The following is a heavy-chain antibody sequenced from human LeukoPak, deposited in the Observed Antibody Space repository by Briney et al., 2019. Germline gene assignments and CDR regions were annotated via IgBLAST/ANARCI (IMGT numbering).Heavy chain of an antibody. CDR1: GFTFSSYS. V-gene: IGHV3-21*01. Sequence: GGSLRLSCAAPGFTFSSYSMNWVRQAPGKGLEWVSSISSSSSYIYYADSVKGRFTISRDNAKNSLYLQMNSLRAEDTAVYYCARYRSSGWDTITYFDYWGQGTLVTVSS. D-gene: IGHD6-19*01. CDR2: ISSSSSYI. J-gene: IGHJ4*02. CDR3: ARYRSSGWDTITYFDY.